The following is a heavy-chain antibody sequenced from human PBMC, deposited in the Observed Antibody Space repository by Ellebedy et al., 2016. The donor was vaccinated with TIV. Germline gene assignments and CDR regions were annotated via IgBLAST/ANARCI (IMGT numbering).Heavy chain of an antibody. Sequence: GESLKISCAASGFTFSSYSMNWVRQAPGKGLEWVSYISSSSSTRYYADSVKGRFTISRDNAKNSLYLQMNSLRAEDTALYYCAKGYSSGWLEVDYWGQGTLVTVSS. J-gene: IGHJ4*02. CDR2: ISSSSSTR. V-gene: IGHV3-48*04. CDR1: GFTFSSYS. D-gene: IGHD6-19*01. CDR3: AKGYSSGWLEVDY.